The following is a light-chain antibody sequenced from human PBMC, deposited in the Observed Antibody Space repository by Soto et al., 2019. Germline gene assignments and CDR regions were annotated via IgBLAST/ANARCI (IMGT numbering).Light chain of an antibody. Sequence: QSVLTQPPSASSTPGQTVTISCSGSTSNIGTFYVYWYQHLPGTAPKLLIYLGDQRASGVSDRFSGSKSGTSASLAISGLQAEDEADYFCSSYTNSPALIFGGGTKLTVL. CDR1: TSNIGTFY. V-gene: IGLV1-47*02. J-gene: IGLJ2*01. CDR2: LGD. CDR3: SSYTNSPALI.